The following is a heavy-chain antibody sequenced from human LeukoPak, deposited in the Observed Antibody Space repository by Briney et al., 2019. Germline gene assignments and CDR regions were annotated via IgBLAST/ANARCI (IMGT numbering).Heavy chain of an antibody. V-gene: IGHV1-69*13. Sequence: SVKVSFKASGGTFSIYAISWVRQAPGQGLEWMGGIIPIFGTANYAQKFQGRVTITADESTSTAYMELSSLRSEDTAVYYCARAVWSGYYLNWFDPWGQGTLVTVSS. J-gene: IGHJ5*02. D-gene: IGHD3-3*01. CDR3: ARAVWSGYYLNWFDP. CDR2: IIPIFGTA. CDR1: GGTFSIYA.